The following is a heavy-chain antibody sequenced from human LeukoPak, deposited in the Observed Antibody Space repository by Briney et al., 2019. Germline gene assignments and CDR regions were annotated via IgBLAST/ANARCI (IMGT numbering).Heavy chain of an antibody. CDR3: AKARSSGWYFDY. CDR1: GFTFSSYA. V-gene: IGHV3-23*01. D-gene: IGHD6-19*01. Sequence: PGGSLRLSCAVSGFTFSSYAMSWVRQAPGKGLEWVSTISNSDGTTYYADSVKGRFTISRDNSKNTLYLQMNSLRAEDTAVYYCAKARSSGWYFDYWGQGTLVTVSS. CDR2: ISNSDGTT. J-gene: IGHJ4*02.